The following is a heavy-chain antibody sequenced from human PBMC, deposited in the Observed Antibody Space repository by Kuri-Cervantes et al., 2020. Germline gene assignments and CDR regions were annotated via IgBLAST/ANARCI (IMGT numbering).Heavy chain of an antibody. CDR2: IIPIFGTS. Sequence: SVKVSCKPSGYTFDSSTIDWVRQAPGQGLEWMGGIIPIFGTSNYAQRFQGRVTITADESTRTAYMELRSLRSEDTAVYYCARGWHSSGYYYFYFDYWGQRTLVTVSS. CDR1: GYTFDSST. V-gene: IGHV1-69*13. CDR3: ARGWHSSGYYYFYFDY. J-gene: IGHJ4*02. D-gene: IGHD3-22*01.